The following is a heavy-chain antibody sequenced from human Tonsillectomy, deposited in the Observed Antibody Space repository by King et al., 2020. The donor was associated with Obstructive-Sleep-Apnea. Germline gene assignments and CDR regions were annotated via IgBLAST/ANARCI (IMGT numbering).Heavy chain of an antibody. D-gene: IGHD3-22*01. CDR3: ASRDTMIVGAVRAFDI. J-gene: IGHJ3*02. CDR2: INSDGSST. Sequence: VQLVESGGGLVQPGGSLRLSCAASGFTFSSYWMHWVRQAPGKGLLWVSRINSDGSSTSYADSVKGRFTISSDNAKNTLYLQMNSLRAEDTAVYYCASRDTMIVGAVRAFDIWGQGTMVTVSS. V-gene: IGHV3-74*01. CDR1: GFTFSSYW.